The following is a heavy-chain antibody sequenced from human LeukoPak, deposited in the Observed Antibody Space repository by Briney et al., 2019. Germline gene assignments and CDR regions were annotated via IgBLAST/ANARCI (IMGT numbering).Heavy chain of an antibody. D-gene: IGHD6-13*01. CDR3: ARDGQQLVLIGWFDP. Sequence: ASVKVSCKASGYTFTTYAMNWVRQAPGQGLEWMGWINTNTGNPTYAQGFTGRFVFSLDTSVSTAYLQISSLKAEDTAVYYCARDGQQLVLIGWFDPWGQGTLVTVSS. V-gene: IGHV7-4-1*02. CDR1: GYTFTTYA. CDR2: INTNTGNP. J-gene: IGHJ5*02.